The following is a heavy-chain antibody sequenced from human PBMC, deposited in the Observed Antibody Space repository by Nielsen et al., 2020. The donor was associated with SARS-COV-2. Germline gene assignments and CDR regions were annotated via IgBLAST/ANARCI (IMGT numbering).Heavy chain of an antibody. V-gene: IGHV4-34*01. Sequence: SETLSLTCAVYGGSFSGYYWSWIRQPPGKGLEWIGEINHSGSTNYNPSLKSRVTISVDTSKNQFSLKLSSVTAADTAVYYCARDRSRWFDPWGQGTLVTVSS. CDR3: ARDRSRWFDP. CDR2: INHSGST. CDR1: GGSFSGYY. J-gene: IGHJ5*02.